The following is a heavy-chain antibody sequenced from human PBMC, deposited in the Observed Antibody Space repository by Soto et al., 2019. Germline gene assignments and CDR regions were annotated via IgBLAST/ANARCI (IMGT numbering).Heavy chain of an antibody. J-gene: IGHJ4*02. D-gene: IGHD4-17*01. Sequence: PSETLSLTCTVSGGSISSSSYYWGWIRQPPGKGLEWIGSIYYSGSTYYNPSLKSRVTISVDTSKNQFSLKLSSVTAADTAVYYCARYERVLYGDYFDYWGQGTLVTVSS. CDR2: IYYSGST. CDR1: GGSISSSSYY. CDR3: ARYERVLYGDYFDY. V-gene: IGHV4-39*01.